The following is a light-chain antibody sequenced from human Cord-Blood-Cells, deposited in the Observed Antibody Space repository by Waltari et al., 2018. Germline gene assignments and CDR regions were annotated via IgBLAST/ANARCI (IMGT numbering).Light chain of an antibody. Sequence: DIQMTQSPSSLSASVGDRVTITCQASQDISNYLNWYQQKPEKAPKLLIYDASNLERGVPSRFSGSGSGTDFTFTISSLQPEDIATYYCQQYDNLLTFGQGTKLEIK. CDR2: DAS. V-gene: IGKV1-33*01. J-gene: IGKJ2*01. CDR3: QQYDNLLT. CDR1: QDISNY.